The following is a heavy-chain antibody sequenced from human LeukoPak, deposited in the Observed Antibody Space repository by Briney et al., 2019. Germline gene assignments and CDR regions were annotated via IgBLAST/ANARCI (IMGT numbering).Heavy chain of an antibody. CDR2: IYYSGST. CDR1: GGSISSSSYY. Sequence: RSSETLSLTCTVSGGSISSSSYYWGWIRQPPGKGLEWIGSIYYSGSTYYNPSLKSRVTISVDTSKNQFSLKLSSVTAADTAVYYCARGYSSGWIRYYYYGMDVWGQGTTVTVSS. D-gene: IGHD6-19*01. J-gene: IGHJ6*02. V-gene: IGHV4-39*01. CDR3: ARGYSSGWIRYYYYGMDV.